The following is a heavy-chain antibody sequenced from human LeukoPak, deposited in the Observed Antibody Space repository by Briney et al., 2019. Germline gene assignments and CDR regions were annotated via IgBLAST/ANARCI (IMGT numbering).Heavy chain of an antibody. Sequence: PSETLSLPCAFSGGHIRSGNWWTWVRQPPGKGLEWIGEIYHRGNTNYNPSLKSRLTISVDNSKNQFSLKLTSVTAADTAVYYCARGPRGFGEFSSSPSWGQGTLVTVSS. CDR1: GGHIRSGNW. D-gene: IGHD3-10*01. CDR2: IYHRGNT. V-gene: IGHV4-4*02. CDR3: ARGPRGFGEFSSSPS. J-gene: IGHJ5*02.